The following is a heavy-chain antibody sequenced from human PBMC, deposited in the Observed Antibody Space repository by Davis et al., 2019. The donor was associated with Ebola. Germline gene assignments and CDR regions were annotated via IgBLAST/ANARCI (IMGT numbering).Heavy chain of an antibody. J-gene: IGHJ4*02. Sequence: PGGSLRLSCAASGFTFSSYSMNWVRQAPGKGLEWVSSISSSSSYIYYADSVKGRFTISRDNAKNSLYLQMNSLRAEDTAVYYCASLNTAMVRGGDYWGQGTLVTVSS. CDR3: ASLNTAMVRGGDY. CDR1: GFTFSSYS. V-gene: IGHV3-21*01. CDR2: ISSSSSYI. D-gene: IGHD5-18*01.